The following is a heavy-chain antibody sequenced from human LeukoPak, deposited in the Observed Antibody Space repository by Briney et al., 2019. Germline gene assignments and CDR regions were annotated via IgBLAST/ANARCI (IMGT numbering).Heavy chain of an antibody. CDR2: INPNSGGT. J-gene: IGHJ4*02. CDR1: GYTFTGYY. D-gene: IGHD3-10*01. CDR3: ARERGARYGSGSYYNARFDY. Sequence: ASVKVSCKASGYTFTGYYMHWVRQAPGQGLEWMGWINPNSGGTNYAQKFQGRVTMTRDTSNSTAYMELSRLRSDDTAVYYCARERGARYGSGSYYNARFDYWGQGTLVTVSS. V-gene: IGHV1-2*02.